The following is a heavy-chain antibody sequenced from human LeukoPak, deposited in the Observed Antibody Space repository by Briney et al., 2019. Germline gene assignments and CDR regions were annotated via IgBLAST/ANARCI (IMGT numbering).Heavy chain of an antibody. V-gene: IGHV3-74*01. CDR3: AGARGGMRYPYDFDY. CDR2: INSDGSIT. D-gene: IGHD6-13*01. CDR1: GFTFSSYW. Sequence: GGSLRLSCAASGFTFSSYWMHWVRQAPGKGLVWVSRINSDGSITNYADSAKGRFTISRDNAKNTLYVQMNSLRAEDTAMYYCAGARGGMRYPYDFDYWGQGTLVTVSS. J-gene: IGHJ4*02.